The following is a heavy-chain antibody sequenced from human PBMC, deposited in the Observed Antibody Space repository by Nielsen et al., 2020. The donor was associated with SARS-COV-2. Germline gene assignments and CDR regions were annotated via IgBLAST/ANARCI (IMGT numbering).Heavy chain of an antibody. CDR2: FDPEDGET. J-gene: IGHJ4*02. D-gene: IGHD5-12*01. V-gene: IGHV1-24*01. CDR3: ATELNGGSGYEGAWYR. Sequence: ASVKVSCKVSGYTLTELSMHWVRQAPGKGLEWMGGFDPEDGETIYAQKFQGRVTMTEDTSTDTAYMELSSLRSEDTAVYYCATELNGGSGYEGAWYRWGQGTLVTVSS. CDR1: GYTLTELS.